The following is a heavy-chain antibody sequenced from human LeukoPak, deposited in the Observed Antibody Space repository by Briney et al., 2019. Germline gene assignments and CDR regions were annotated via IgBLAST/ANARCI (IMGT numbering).Heavy chain of an antibody. J-gene: IGHJ6*03. V-gene: IGHV4-59*01. Sequence: SETLSLTCTVSDDSITMYYWTWIRQPPGKGLEWIGYVDHTGSTKFNPSLNGRVSISRDTSNNFFSLRLRSVTAADTAVYFCARGRVSSSTWYSTFYYFFYMDFWGKGTTVTVSS. D-gene: IGHD4-11*01. CDR1: DDSITMYY. CDR2: VDHTGST. CDR3: ARGRVSSSTWYSTFYYFFYMDF.